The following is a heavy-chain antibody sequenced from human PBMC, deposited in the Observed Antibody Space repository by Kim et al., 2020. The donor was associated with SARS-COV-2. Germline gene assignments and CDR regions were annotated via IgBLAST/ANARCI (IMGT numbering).Heavy chain of an antibody. D-gene: IGHD3-16*02. J-gene: IGHJ4*02. CDR2: INQDGSEA. CDR3: ARLYYLEGSIYRQFDY. Sequence: GGSLRLSCAASGFNFRSFCMTWVRQAPGKGLEWVATINQDGSEAYYVDSVKGRFTISRDNAKNSLFLQMNSLRAEATAIYYCARLYYLEGSIYRQFDYWGQGTLVIVSS. CDR1: GFNFRSFC. V-gene: IGHV3-7*03.